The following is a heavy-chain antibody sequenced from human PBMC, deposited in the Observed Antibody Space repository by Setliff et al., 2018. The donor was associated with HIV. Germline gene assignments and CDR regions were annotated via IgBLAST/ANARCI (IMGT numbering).Heavy chain of an antibody. J-gene: IGHJ4*02. V-gene: IGHV1-2*06. CDR1: GYTFIDYY. CDR2: INPNSGGI. CDR3: AREGGGFDYNNYIGLDS. D-gene: IGHD4-4*01. Sequence: GASVKVSCKASGYTFIDYYIYWVRQAPGQGLEWMGRINPNSGGINYAQKFQGRVAMTRDTSISTAFMELSSLTFDDTALYYCAREGGGFDYNNYIGLDSWGQGTLVTVSS.